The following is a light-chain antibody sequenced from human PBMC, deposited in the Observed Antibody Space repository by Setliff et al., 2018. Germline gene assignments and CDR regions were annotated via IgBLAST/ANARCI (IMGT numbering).Light chain of an antibody. CDR1: TSNIGPNT. J-gene: IGLJ2*01. Sequence: PGQRVTISCSGGTSNIGPNTVDWYQQFPGAAPKLLIYGNNQRPSGVPDRFSGSKSGTSASLAIGGLRAEDEGDYYCATWDDSLKGLVFGGGTKGTV. V-gene: IGLV1-44*01. CDR2: GNN. CDR3: ATWDDSLKGLV.